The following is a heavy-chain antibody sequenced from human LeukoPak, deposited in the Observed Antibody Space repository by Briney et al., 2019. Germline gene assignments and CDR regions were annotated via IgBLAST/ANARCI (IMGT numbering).Heavy chain of an antibody. CDR2: IIPIRGIA. CDR1: GYTFTSYT. Sequence: SVKVSCKASGYTFTSYTISWVRQAPGQGLEWMGRIIPIRGIANYAQKFQGRVTITADKSTSTAYMELSSLRSEDTAVYYCASIGIAVAGWNTYYFDYSGQGTLVTASS. J-gene: IGHJ4*02. D-gene: IGHD6-19*01. V-gene: IGHV1-69*02. CDR3: ASIGIAVAGWNTYYFDY.